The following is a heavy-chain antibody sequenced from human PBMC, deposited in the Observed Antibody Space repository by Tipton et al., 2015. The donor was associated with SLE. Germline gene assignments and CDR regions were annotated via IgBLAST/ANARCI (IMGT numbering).Heavy chain of an antibody. Sequence: SLRLSCAASGFPFSSYAMTWVRQAPGKGLEWVSRIYSDGSSTNYADSVKGRFTISRDNSKNTLYLQMNSLRAEDTAVYYCAKDQDSYFDYWGQGTLVTVPS. CDR2: IYSDGSST. CDR1: GFPFSSYA. V-gene: IGHV3-23*03. CDR3: AKDQDSYFDY. J-gene: IGHJ4*02. D-gene: IGHD3/OR15-3a*01.